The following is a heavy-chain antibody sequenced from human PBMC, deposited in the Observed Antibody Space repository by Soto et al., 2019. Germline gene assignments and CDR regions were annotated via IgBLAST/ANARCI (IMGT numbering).Heavy chain of an antibody. CDR2: ISGSGDST. V-gene: IGHV3-23*01. Sequence: GGSLRLSCAASGFTFSTYAMNWVRQAPGKGLEWVSGISGSGDSTYYADSVKGRFTVSRDNSKNTLYLQMNSLRVEDTAVFYCAKERSSGWSLDYWGQGTLVTVSS. D-gene: IGHD6-19*01. J-gene: IGHJ4*02. CDR3: AKERSSGWSLDY. CDR1: GFTFSTYA.